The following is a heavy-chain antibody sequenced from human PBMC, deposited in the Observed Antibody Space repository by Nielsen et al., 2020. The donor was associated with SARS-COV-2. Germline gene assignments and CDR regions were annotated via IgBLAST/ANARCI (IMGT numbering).Heavy chain of an antibody. CDR1: GVSIRSSSYN. J-gene: IGHJ3*02. Sequence: SETLSLTCTVSGVSIRSSSYNWGWIRQPPGKGLEWIGSIYYSGSTYYNQSLRSRVTISRDTSKNQLSLKLSSVTAADTAVYYCARDERFRYYGSGSHNDAFDIWGQGTMVTVSS. CDR2: IYYSGST. V-gene: IGHV4-39*07. D-gene: IGHD3-10*01. CDR3: ARDERFRYYGSGSHNDAFDI.